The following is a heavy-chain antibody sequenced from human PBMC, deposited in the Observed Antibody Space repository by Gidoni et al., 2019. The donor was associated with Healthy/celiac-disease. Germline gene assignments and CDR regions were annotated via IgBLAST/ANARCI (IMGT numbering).Heavy chain of an antibody. Sequence: EVQLVESGGGLVKPGGSLRLSCAASGFTFSSYSMNWVRQAPGKGLVWVSSISSSSSYIYYADSVKGRFTISRDNAKNSLYLQMNSLRAEDTAVYYCARGDSTVGAHRVDYWGQGTLVTVSS. CDR1: GFTFSSYS. CDR3: ARGDSTVGAHRVDY. CDR2: ISSSSSYI. V-gene: IGHV3-21*01. D-gene: IGHD1-26*01. J-gene: IGHJ4*02.